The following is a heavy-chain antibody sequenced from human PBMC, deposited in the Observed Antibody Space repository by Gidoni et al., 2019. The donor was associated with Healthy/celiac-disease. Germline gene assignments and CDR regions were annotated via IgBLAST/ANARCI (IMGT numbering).Heavy chain of an antibody. Sequence: EVQLLESGGGLVQPGGSLRLSCAASGFTFSSSAMSWVRQAPGKGLEWVSAISGSSGSTYYADSVKGRFTISRDNSKNTLYLQMNSLRAEDTAVYYCAKDGGIAVAGVDYWGQGTLVTVSS. CDR2: ISGSSGST. V-gene: IGHV3-23*01. CDR1: GFTFSSSA. J-gene: IGHJ4*02. D-gene: IGHD6-19*01. CDR3: AKDGGIAVAGVDY.